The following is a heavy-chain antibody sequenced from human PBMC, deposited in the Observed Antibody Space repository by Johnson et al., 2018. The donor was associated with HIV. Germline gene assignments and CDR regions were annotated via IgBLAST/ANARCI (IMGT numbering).Heavy chain of an antibody. CDR3: TTEVMECELKRGWTRGFEI. Sequence: VQLVESGGGLVKPGGSLRLSCAASGFTFSNAWMSWVRQAPGKGLEWVGRIKSKTDGGATDYAAPVTGRFTISRDDSKAPVYLQMNSLEIEDKDMYYCTTEVMECELKRGWTRGFEIWGQGTMVTVSS. CDR1: GFTFSNAW. D-gene: IGHD3-3*01. V-gene: IGHV3-15*01. CDR2: IKSKTDGGAT. J-gene: IGHJ3*02.